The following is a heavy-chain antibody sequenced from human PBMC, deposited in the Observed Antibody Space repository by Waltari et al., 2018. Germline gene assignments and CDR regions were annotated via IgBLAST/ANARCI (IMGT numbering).Heavy chain of an antibody. J-gene: IGHJ3*02. D-gene: IGHD3-22*01. CDR3: ARLAYYNSAFDI. CDR1: GFTVSNNY. Sequence: EVQLVESGGDLVQSGGSLRLSCAAFGFTVSNNYMSWVRQAPGKGLEWVSIIYSAGNTYYADYLKGRCTISRDNSKNILFLQMNSLGTEDTAVYYCARLAYYNSAFDIWGQGTVVTVSS. CDR2: IYSAGNT. V-gene: IGHV3-66*02.